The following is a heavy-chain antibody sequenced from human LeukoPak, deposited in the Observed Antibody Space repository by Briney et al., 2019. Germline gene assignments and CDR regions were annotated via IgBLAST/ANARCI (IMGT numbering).Heavy chain of an antibody. V-gene: IGHV4-34*01. Sequence: PSETLSLTCAVYGGSFSGYYWSWIRQPPGKGLEWIGEINHSGSTNYNPSLKSRVTISLDTSKSQFSLKLSSVTAADTAVYYCATKTGSTNWFDPWGQGTLVTVSS. J-gene: IGHJ5*02. CDR3: ATKTGSTNWFDP. D-gene: IGHD1-14*01. CDR2: INHSGST. CDR1: GGSFSGYY.